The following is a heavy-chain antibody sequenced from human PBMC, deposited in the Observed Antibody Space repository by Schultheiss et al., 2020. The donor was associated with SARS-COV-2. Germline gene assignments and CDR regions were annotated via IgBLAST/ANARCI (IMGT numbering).Heavy chain of an antibody. D-gene: IGHD6-19*01. CDR2: ISGDGSTA. J-gene: IGHJ4*02. CDR3: AKDRGYASGSGLDY. Sequence: GGSLRLSCAASGFTVSSNYMSWVRQAPGKGLEWVSAISGDGSTAAYADPVKGRFAISRDNSKNTLYLQMNSLRAEDTAVYYCAKDRGYASGSGLDYWGQGTLVTVSS. CDR1: GFTVSSNY. V-gene: IGHV3-23*01.